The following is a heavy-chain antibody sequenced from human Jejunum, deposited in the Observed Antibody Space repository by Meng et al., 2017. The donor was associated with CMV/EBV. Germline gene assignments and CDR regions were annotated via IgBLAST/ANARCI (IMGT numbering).Heavy chain of an antibody. D-gene: IGHD1-14*01. CDR1: SVSSSDYS. J-gene: IGHJ5*02. CDR3: VRLSFTGKRSRRGFDP. CDR2: IYYSGST. V-gene: IGHV4-39*07. Sequence: SVSSSDYSGGSVRQPPGKGLEWIGSIYYSGSTYYNPSLESRVTISVDTSKNQFSLKLSSVTAADTAVFYCVRLSFTGKRSRRGFDPWGQGTLVTVSS.